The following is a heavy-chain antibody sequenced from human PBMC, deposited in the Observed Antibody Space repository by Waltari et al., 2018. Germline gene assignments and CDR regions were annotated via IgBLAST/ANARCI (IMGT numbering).Heavy chain of an antibody. J-gene: IGHJ5*02. V-gene: IGHV4-39*01. D-gene: IGHD3-3*01. Sequence: QLQLQESGPGLVKPSETLSLTCTVSGGSISSSSYYWGWIRQPPGKGLEWIGGIYYSGSTYYNPSLKSRVTISVGTSKNQFSLMLVSVTAAGTAVYCCASQWSPAATYYYFWSGYGWFDPWGQGTLVTVSS. CDR3: ASQWSPAATYYYFWSGYGWFDP. CDR1: GGSISSSSYY. CDR2: IYYSGST.